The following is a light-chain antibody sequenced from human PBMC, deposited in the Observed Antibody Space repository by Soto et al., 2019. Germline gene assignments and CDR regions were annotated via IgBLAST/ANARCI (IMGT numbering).Light chain of an antibody. Sequence: EIVLTQSPATLSLSPGERATLSCRASQSISSYLAWYQQEPGQAPRLLIYDASNRATGIPARFSGSGSGTDFTLSISSLDPEHFAVYYCHQRSNWPLTFAGGTKVEIK. J-gene: IGKJ4*01. CDR2: DAS. CDR1: QSISSY. CDR3: HQRSNWPLT. V-gene: IGKV3-11*01.